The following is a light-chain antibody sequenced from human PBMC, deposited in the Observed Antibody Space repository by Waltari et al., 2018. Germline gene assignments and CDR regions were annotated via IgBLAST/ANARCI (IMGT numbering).Light chain of an antibody. Sequence: QVVLTQSPSASASLGASVQLTCTLNSWRSNHALAWHQQQPDKGPRFLMKVNSDGSHSKGDGIPDRFSGSSSGAERYLTISSLQSEDEADYYCQTWGTGNNWVFGAGTKLTVL. CDR2: VNSDGSH. V-gene: IGLV4-69*02. CDR1: SWRSNHA. J-gene: IGLJ3*02. CDR3: QTWGTGNNWV.